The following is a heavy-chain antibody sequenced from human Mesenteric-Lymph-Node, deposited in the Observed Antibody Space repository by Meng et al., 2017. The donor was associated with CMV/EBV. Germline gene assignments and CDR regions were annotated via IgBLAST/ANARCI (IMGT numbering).Heavy chain of an antibody. J-gene: IGHJ4*02. D-gene: IGHD2-2*01. CDR2: ISSSSSYI. CDR1: GFTFSSYS. V-gene: IGHV3-21*04. CDR3: AKSYCGSATCYTVYFDY. Sequence: GESLKISCAASGFTFSSYSMNWVRQAPGKGLEWVSSISSSSSYIYYADSVKGRFTISRDNAKNSLYLQMNSLRAEDTAAYYCAKSYCGSATCYTVYFDYWGQGTLVTVSS.